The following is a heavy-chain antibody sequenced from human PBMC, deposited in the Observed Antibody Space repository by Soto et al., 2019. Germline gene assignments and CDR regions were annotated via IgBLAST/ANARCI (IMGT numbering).Heavy chain of an antibody. CDR1: GYTFTNYY. J-gene: IGHJ5*02. D-gene: IGHD1-26*01. V-gene: IGHV1-46*01. CDR3: ARDFSVWWQTYNWFDP. CDR2: FNPSDDTT. Sequence: GASVKVSCKASGYTFTNYYMHWVRQAPGQGLEWMGMFNPSDDTTYYAQKFQGRVTMTRDTSTSTAYMELSSLRSEDTAVYFCARDFSVWWQTYNWFDPWGQGTLVTVSS.